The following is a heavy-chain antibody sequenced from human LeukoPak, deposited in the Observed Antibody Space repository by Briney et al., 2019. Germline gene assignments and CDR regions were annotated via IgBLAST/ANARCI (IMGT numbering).Heavy chain of an antibody. Sequence: PGGSLRLSCAASGFTSNTYALHWVRQAPGKGLEWVAVVSYDGGAKYYADSVKGRFTISRDNSKNTVDLQMYSLRAEDSAVYYCARSLGSGWIHLVEYWGQGTLVTVS. CDR2: VSYDGGAK. D-gene: IGHD6-19*01. CDR1: GFTSNTYA. V-gene: IGHV3-30*03. CDR3: ARSLGSGWIHLVEY. J-gene: IGHJ4*02.